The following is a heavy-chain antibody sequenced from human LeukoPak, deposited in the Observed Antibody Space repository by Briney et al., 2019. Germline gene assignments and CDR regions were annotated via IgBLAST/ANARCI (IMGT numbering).Heavy chain of an antibody. CDR3: AREVDEYFDY. CDR2: IGGSSRSI. CDR1: GFTFSSYS. D-gene: IGHD2/OR15-2a*01. V-gene: IGHV3-21*01. Sequence: GGSLRLSCAASGFTFSSYSMNWVRQAPGKGLEWVSSIGGSSRSIYYAGSVKGRFTISRDNAKDSLVLLMNNLRAEDTAVYYCAREVDEYFDYWGQGTLVTVSS. J-gene: IGHJ4*02.